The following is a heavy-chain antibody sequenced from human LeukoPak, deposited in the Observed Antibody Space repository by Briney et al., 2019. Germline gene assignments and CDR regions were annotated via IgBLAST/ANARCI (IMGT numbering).Heavy chain of an antibody. Sequence: SETLSLTCTVSGDSISTYYWSWIRQPPGKGLEWIGYMYYSGSTNYNPSLKSRVTISLDTPKSQFSLRLNSVTAADTAVYYCARGVAGYGPYDYWGQGTLVTVSS. V-gene: IGHV4-59*01. D-gene: IGHD5-12*01. CDR1: GDSISTYY. CDR3: ARGVAGYGPYDY. CDR2: MYYSGST. J-gene: IGHJ4*02.